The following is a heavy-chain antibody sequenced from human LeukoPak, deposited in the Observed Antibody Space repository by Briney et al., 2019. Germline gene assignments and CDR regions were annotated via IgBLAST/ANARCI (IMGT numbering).Heavy chain of an antibody. V-gene: IGHV1-8*02. D-gene: IGHD5-24*01. CDR2: INPNSGGT. J-gene: IGHJ4*02. CDR3: ARGSSEEMATIAD. Sequence: ASVKVSCKASGYTFTSYGISWVRQAPGQGLEWMGWINPNSGGTNYAQKFQGRLTMTRDTSISTAYMELRGLTSDDTAVYFCARGSSEEMATIADWGQGTLVTVSS. CDR1: GYTFTSYG.